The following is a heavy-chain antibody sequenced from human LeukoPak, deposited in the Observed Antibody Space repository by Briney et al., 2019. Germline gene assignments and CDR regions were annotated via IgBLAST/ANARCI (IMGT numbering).Heavy chain of an antibody. CDR2: TIPILGIA. CDR3: ARCHRIRIAAGGYWFDA. CDR1: AFTFSSNW. J-gene: IGHJ5*02. V-gene: IGHV1-69*02. Sequence: GGSLTLSCSASAFTFSSNWMGWVRQAPGQGREWVGRTIPILGIANYAQKFQGRVTITADKSTSTAYMELSSLRSEDTAVYYCARCHRIRIAAGGYWFDAWGQGTLVTVSS. D-gene: IGHD6-13*01.